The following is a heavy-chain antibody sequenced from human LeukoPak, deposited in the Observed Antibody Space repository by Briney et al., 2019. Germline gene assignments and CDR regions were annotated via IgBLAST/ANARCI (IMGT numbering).Heavy chain of an antibody. D-gene: IGHD4-17*01. Sequence: GRSLRLSCAASGFTFSSYAMHWVRQAPGKGLEWVAVISYDGSNKYYADSVKGRFTISRDNSKNTLYLQMNSLRAEDTAVYYCASSADYGELYFFDYWGQGTLVTVSS. CDR1: GFTFSSYA. V-gene: IGHV3-30-3*01. J-gene: IGHJ4*02. CDR3: ASSADYGELYFFDY. CDR2: ISYDGSNK.